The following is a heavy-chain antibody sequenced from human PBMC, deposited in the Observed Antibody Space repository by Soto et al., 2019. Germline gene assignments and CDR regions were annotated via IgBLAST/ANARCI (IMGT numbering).Heavy chain of an antibody. CDR3: ADSVATKGRFDY. D-gene: IGHD5-12*01. V-gene: IGHV1-69*01. CDR2: IIPIFGTA. CDR1: GGTFSSYA. J-gene: IGHJ4*02. Sequence: QVQLVQSGAEVKKPGSSVNVSCKASGGTFSSYAISWVRQAPGQGLQWMGGIIPIFGTANYAQKFQGRVTITSDESTSTAYMELSSLRSEDTAVYYGADSVATKGRFDYWGQGTLVTVSS.